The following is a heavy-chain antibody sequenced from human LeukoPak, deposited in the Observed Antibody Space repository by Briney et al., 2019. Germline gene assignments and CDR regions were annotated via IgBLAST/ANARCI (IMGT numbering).Heavy chain of an antibody. V-gene: IGHV1-18*01. CDR1: GYTFTSYG. CDR2: ISAFNGNT. J-gene: IGHJ4*02. Sequence: ASVKVSCKASGYTFTSYGISWVRQAPGQGLEWMGWISAFNGNTNYAQKLQGRVTMTTDTSTSTAYMELRSLRSDDTAVYYCARESYGTTTYYFDYWGQGTLVTVSS. CDR3: ARESYGTTTYYFDY. D-gene: IGHD1-7*01.